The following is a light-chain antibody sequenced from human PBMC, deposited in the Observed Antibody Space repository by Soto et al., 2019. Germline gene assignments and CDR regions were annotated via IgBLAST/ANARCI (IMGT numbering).Light chain of an antibody. CDR3: QVWDRSSYHVV. V-gene: IGLV3-21*04. Sequence: SSELTQPPSVSVAPGKTASITCGGNNIGSKSVHWYQQKAGQAPVLVIYYDSDRPSGIPERFSGSNSGTTATLTISRVEDGDEADYYCQVWDRSSYHVVFGRGTQLTVL. CDR2: YDS. CDR1: NIGSKS. J-gene: IGLJ2*01.